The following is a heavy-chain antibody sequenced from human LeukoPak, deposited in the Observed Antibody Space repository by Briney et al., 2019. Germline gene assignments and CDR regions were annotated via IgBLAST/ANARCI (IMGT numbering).Heavy chain of an antibody. V-gene: IGHV4-31*03. J-gene: IGHJ6*02. CDR1: GGAISSGDYY. D-gene: IGHD2-2*01. CDR2: IYYSGNS. CDR3: ARDPRGGYCSSTSCYGMDV. Sequence: PSETLSLTCTVSGGAISSGDYYWSWIRQHPGKGLEWIGYIYYSGNSYYNPPLKSRVDISIDTSKNQFSLKLSSVTAADTAIYFCARDPRGGYCSSTSCYGMDVWGQGTTVTVSS.